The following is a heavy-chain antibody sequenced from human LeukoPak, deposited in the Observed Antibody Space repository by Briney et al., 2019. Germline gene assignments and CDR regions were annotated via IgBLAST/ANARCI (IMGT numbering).Heavy chain of an antibody. J-gene: IGHJ6*03. CDR3: ARDADIVVVPAAMSDHYYYYYMDV. Sequence: SQTLSLTCTVSGGSISSGSYYWSWIRQPAGKGLEWIGRIYTSGSTNYNPSLKSRVTISVDTSKNQFSLKLSSVTAADTAVYYCARDADIVVVPAAMSDHYYYYYMDVWGKGTTVTVSS. CDR1: GGSISSGSYY. V-gene: IGHV4-61*02. D-gene: IGHD2-2*01. CDR2: IYTSGST.